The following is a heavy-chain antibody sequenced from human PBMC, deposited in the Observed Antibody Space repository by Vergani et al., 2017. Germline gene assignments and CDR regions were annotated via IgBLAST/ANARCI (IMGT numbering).Heavy chain of an antibody. CDR2: IYYSGST. CDR3: ARVYCSMAGDVPYYYYMDV. D-gene: IGHD2-2*01. CDR1: GGSISSYY. J-gene: IGHJ6*03. Sequence: QVQLQESGPGLVKPSETLSLTCTVSGGSISSYYWSWIRQPPGKGRGGIGYIYYSGSTNYNPSLKSRVPISVDTSKNQFSLKLSSVSAADTAVYYCARVYCSMAGDVPYYYYMDVWGRGSTVTVSS. V-gene: IGHV4-59*01.